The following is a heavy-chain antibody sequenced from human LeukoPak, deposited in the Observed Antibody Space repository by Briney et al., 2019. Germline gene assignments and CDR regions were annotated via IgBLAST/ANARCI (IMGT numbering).Heavy chain of an antibody. V-gene: IGHV3-7*03. CDR2: VNRDGSET. CDR1: GFTLSNHW. J-gene: IGHJ6*02. Sequence: GGSLRLSCAASGFTLSNHWMTWIRQVPGRGPEWVANVNRDGSETYYLDSVKGRFTISKDNAKNSLYLQMNSLRAEDTALYHCARNNGMDVGGQGTTVIVSS. CDR3: ARNNGMDV.